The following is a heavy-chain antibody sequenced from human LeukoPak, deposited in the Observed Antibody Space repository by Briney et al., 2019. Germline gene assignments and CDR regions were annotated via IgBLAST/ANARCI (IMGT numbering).Heavy chain of an antibody. CDR3: AKDLVYYDFWSGYYKDYYYYMDV. D-gene: IGHD3-3*01. CDR2: ISGSGSNT. J-gene: IGHJ6*03. V-gene: IGHV3-23*01. CDR1: GFAFSTYA. Sequence: GGSLRLSCAASGFAFSTYAMSWVRQAPGKGLEWVSSISGSGSNTYYADSVKGRFTISRDNSKNTLYLQMNSLRAEDTAVYYCAKDLVYYDFWSGYYKDYYYYMDVWGKGTTVTVSS.